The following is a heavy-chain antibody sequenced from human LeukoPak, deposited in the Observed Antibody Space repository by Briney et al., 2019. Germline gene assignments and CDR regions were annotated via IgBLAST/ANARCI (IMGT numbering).Heavy chain of an antibody. J-gene: IGHJ4*02. CDR3: ASDVVVPAAFDY. V-gene: IGHV3-66*01. D-gene: IGHD2-2*01. Sequence: GGSLRLSCAASRFTVSSDYMSWVRQAPGKGLEWVSVIHSGGSTYYADSVKGRFTISRDNSKNTLYLQMNSLRAEDTAVYYCASDVVVPAAFDYWGQGTLVTVSS. CDR1: RFTVSSDY. CDR2: IHSGGST.